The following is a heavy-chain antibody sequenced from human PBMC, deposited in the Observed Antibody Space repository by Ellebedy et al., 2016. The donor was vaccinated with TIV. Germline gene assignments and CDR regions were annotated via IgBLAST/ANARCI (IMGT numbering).Heavy chain of an antibody. D-gene: IGHD2-15*01. CDR3: ARLIGATCQCAFDI. CDR2: INQDGVAK. V-gene: IGHV3-7*01. J-gene: IGHJ3*02. CDR1: GFTISRHW. Sequence: GESLKISCAASGFTISRHWVSWVRQGPGKGLEWVANINQDGVAKNYVDSVRGRFTISRDNAENSLYLQMNSLRAEDTAVYYCARLIGATCQCAFDIWGQGTMVTVSS.